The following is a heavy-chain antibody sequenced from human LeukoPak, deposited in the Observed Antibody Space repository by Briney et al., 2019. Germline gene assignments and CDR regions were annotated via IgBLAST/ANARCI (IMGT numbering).Heavy chain of an antibody. J-gene: IGHJ5*02. CDR2: ISSSGSYI. D-gene: IGHD3-10*01. Sequence: GGSLRLSCAASGFSFSSYNMNWVRQAPGKGLEWVSSISSSGSYIYYADSVKGRFTISRDNARNSLYLQMNILRAEDTAVYYCARDSAAGDWFDPWGQGTLVTVSS. CDR1: GFSFSSYN. CDR3: ARDSAAGDWFDP. V-gene: IGHV3-21*06.